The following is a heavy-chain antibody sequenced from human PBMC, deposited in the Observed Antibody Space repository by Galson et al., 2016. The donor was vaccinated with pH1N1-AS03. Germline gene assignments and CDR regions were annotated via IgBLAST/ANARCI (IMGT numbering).Heavy chain of an antibody. CDR2: ISGSDGST. D-gene: IGHD2-2*01. J-gene: IGHJ6*02. CDR3: AKAGDIVVVTAAIGYYGMDV. Sequence: SLRLSCAASGFIFSSYAMSWVRQAPGKGLEWVSTISGSDGSTYYADSVKGRFTISRDNSKNTLYLQMNSLRAEDTAVYYCAKAGDIVVVTAAIGYYGMDVWGQGTTVTVSS. CDR1: GFIFSSYA. V-gene: IGHV3-23*01.